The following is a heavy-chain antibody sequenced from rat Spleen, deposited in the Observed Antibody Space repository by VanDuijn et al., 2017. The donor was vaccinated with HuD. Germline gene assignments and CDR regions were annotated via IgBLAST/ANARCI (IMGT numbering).Heavy chain of an antibody. Sequence: EVQLVESGGGLVQPGRSLKLSCLASGFTFNNYWMTWIRQAPGKGLEWVASISTGGGNTYYRDSVKGRFTISRDNAKSTLYLQMDSLRSEDTATYYCARDYYSGGYFDYWGQGVMVTVSS. J-gene: IGHJ2*01. CDR1: GFTFNNYW. V-gene: IGHV5-31*01. CDR3: ARDYYSGGYFDY. CDR2: ISTGGGNT. D-gene: IGHD1-1*01.